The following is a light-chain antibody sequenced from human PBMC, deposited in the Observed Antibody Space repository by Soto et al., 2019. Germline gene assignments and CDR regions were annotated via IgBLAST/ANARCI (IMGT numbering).Light chain of an antibody. CDR2: DAS. J-gene: IGKJ4*01. Sequence: EVVLTQSPSTLSLSPGERATLSCRASQSVFSYLAWYQHKPGQAPRLLIYDASNRATGIPARFSGSGSGTDFTLTISSLEHEDFAVHYCQQRYSWHPLTFGGGTKVDIK. CDR1: QSVFSY. CDR3: QQRYSWHPLT. V-gene: IGKV3-11*01.